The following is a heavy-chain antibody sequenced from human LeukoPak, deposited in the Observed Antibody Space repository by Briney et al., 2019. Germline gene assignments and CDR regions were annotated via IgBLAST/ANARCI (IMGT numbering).Heavy chain of an antibody. CDR3: AHAHITIFGVVISDSWFDP. V-gene: IGHV2-5*02. CDR2: IYWDDDK. D-gene: IGHD3-3*01. Sequence: SGPTLVNPPQTLTLTCTFSGFSLSTSGVGVGWIRQPPGKALEWLALIYWDDDKRYSPSLKSRLTITKDTSKNQVVLTMTNMDPVDTATYYCAHAHITIFGVVISDSWFDPWGQGTLVTVSS. CDR1: GFSLSTSGVG. J-gene: IGHJ5*02.